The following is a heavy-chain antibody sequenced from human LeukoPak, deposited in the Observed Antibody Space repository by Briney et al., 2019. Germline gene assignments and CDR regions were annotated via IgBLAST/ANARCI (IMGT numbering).Heavy chain of an antibody. CDR3: ARGGLRYFDWLFVNWFDP. D-gene: IGHD3-9*01. J-gene: IGHJ5*02. CDR2: INHSGST. CDR1: GGSFSGYY. Sequence: SETLSPTCAVYGGSFSGYYWSWIRQPPGKGLEWIGEINHSGSTNYNPSLKSRVTISVDTSKNQFSLKLSSVTAADTAVYYCARGGLRYFDWLFVNWFDPWGQGTLVTVSS. V-gene: IGHV4-34*01.